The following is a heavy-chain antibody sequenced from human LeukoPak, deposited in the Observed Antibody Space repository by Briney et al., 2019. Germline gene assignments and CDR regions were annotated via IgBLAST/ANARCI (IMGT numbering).Heavy chain of an antibody. V-gene: IGHV4-39*01. CDR2: IYNSGST. Sequence: SETLSLTCSVSGGSISSSTYYWGWIRQPPGKGLEWIGSIYNSGSTYYNPSLKSRVTISVDASKNQFSLKLNSVTAADTAVYYCARHPWNSGMDVWGQGTMVTVSS. CDR3: ARHPWNSGMDV. CDR1: GGSISSSTYY. J-gene: IGHJ6*02. D-gene: IGHD1-1*01.